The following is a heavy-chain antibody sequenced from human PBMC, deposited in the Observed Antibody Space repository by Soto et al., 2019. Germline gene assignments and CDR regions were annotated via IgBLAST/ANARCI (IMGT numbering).Heavy chain of an antibody. J-gene: IGHJ6*02. CDR2: INAGNGNT. CDR3: ARXEVGTAMVRYYYYGMDV. D-gene: IGHD5-18*01. Sequence: ASVKVSCKASGYTFTSYAMHWVRQAPGQRLEWMGWINAGNGNTKYSQKFQGRVTITRDTSASTAYMELSSLRSEDTAVYYCARXEVGTAMVRYYYYGMDVWGQGTTVTVSS. V-gene: IGHV1-3*01. CDR1: GYTFTSYA.